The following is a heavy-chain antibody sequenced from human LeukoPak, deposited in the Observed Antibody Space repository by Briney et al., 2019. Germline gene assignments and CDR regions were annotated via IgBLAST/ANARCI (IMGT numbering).Heavy chain of an antibody. Sequence: PWGSLRLSCAASGFTFSSYGMSWVRRAPGKGLEWVSTISGRRDSTSYADSVKGRFTISRDNSKNTLYLQMNSLRAEDAAVYYCAKDPNFYYCMDVWGKGTTVTISS. V-gene: IGHV3-23*01. CDR3: AKDPNFYYCMDV. CDR1: GFTFSSYG. J-gene: IGHJ6*03. CDR2: ISGRRDST.